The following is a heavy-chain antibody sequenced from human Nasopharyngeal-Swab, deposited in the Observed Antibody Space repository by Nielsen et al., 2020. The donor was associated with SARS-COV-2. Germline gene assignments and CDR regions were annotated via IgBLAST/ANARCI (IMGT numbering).Heavy chain of an antibody. CDR2: TYYRSKWYN. Sequence: SCAISGDSVSSNSAAWNWIRQSPSRGLEWLGRTYYRSKWYNDYAVSVKSRITINPDTSKNQFSLQLNSVTPEDTAMYYCARGDSSSGPYFDYWGQGTLVTVSS. CDR1: GDSVSSNSAA. J-gene: IGHJ4*02. D-gene: IGHD6-13*01. V-gene: IGHV6-1*01. CDR3: ARGDSSSGPYFDY.